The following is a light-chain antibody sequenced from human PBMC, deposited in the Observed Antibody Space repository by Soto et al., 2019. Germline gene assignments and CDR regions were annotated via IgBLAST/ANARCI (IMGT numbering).Light chain of an antibody. V-gene: IGLV2-14*01. CDR2: EVS. CDR1: SSDVGGYNY. CDR3: SSYTGISTYV. Sequence: QSVLTQPASVSGSPGQSITLSCTGTSSDVGGYNYVSWYQQHPGKAPKLMIYEVSNRPSGVSNRFSGSKSGNTASLTISGLQAEDAADYYCSSYTGISTYVFGPGTKVTVL. J-gene: IGLJ1*01.